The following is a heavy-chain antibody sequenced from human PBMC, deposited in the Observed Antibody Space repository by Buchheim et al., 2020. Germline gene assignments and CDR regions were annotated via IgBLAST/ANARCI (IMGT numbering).Heavy chain of an antibody. Sequence: EVQLLESGGGLVQPGGSLRLSCAASGFTLSSYSMSWVRQAPGKGLEWVSSMSGSGGGTYYADSLTGRFAISRDSSKNTLYLQMNSLRADDTAVYYCAKRGGSTYYFDYWGHGTL. D-gene: IGHD2-15*01. V-gene: IGHV3-23*01. CDR2: MSGSGGGT. CDR1: GFTLSSYS. J-gene: IGHJ4*01. CDR3: AKRGGSTYYFDY.